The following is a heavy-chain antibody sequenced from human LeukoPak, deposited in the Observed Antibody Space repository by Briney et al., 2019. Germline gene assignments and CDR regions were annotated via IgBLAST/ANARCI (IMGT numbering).Heavy chain of an antibody. CDR3: ASYSIAVADFDY. CDR1: GFTFSSYS. V-gene: IGHV3-21*01. D-gene: IGHD6-19*01. J-gene: IGHJ4*02. CDR2: ISSSSSYI. Sequence: GGSLRLSCAASGFTFSSYSMNWVRQAPGKGLEWVSSISSSSSYIYYADSVKGRFTISRDNAKNSLYLQMNSLRAEDTAVYYCASYSIAVADFDYWGQGTLVTVSS.